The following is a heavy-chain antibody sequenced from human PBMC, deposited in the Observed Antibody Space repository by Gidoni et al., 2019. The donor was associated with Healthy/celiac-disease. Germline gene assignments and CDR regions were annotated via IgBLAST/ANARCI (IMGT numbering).Heavy chain of an antibody. Sequence: QVQLVESGGGLVKPGGSLRLSCAASGFTFSDYYMSWIRQAPGKGLEWVSYISSSSSYTNYADSVKGRFTISRDNAKNSLYLQMNSLRAEDTAVYYCANGYCSSTSCPYDAFDIWGQGTMVTVSS. CDR3: ANGYCSSTSCPYDAFDI. D-gene: IGHD2-2*01. CDR2: ISSSSSYT. CDR1: GFTFSDYY. V-gene: IGHV3-11*05. J-gene: IGHJ3*02.